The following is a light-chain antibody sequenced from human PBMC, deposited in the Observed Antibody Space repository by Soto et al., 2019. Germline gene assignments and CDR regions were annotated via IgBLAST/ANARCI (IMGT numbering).Light chain of an antibody. CDR2: WSS. V-gene: IGKV4-1*01. CDR3: HQHYDLPT. CDR1: KTVLSSSNNRNY. Sequence: DIVMTQCQDSLAVSLGERATIKCKSSKTVLSSSNNRNYLVWYQQKSGQPTKLLIYWSSTRASGVPDRFTGSGSGTDFTLTISNIQAEDVGIYYCHQHYDLPTFGQGTRLEL. J-gene: IGKJ5*01.